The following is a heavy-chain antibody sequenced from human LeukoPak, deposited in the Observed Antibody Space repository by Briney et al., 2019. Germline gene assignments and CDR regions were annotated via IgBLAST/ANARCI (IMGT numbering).Heavy chain of an antibody. J-gene: IGHJ4*02. CDR3: VRGEGKNYYDSSGFLY. V-gene: IGHV3-30*03. CDR1: GFTFSSYG. D-gene: IGHD3-22*01. CDR2: ISYDGSNK. Sequence: GGSLRLSCAASGFTFSSYGMHWVRQAPGKGLEWVAVISYDGSNKYYGDSVKGRFTISRDNSKSMLYLQMNSLRPEDTAVYYCVRGEGKNYYDSSGFLYWGQGTLVTVSS.